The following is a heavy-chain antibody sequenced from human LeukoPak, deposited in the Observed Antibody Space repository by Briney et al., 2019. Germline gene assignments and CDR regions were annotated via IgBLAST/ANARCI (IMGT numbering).Heavy chain of an antibody. Sequence: GGSLRLSCAASGFTLSNSWIHWVRQAPGKGLVWVSRINSDGSTTTYADSVKGRFTISRDNAKNTLCLQMNSLRAEDTAVYYCARAARADCTSPTCHSWLAPWGQGTQVTVSS. CDR3: ARAARADCTSPTCHSWLAP. CDR1: GFTLSNSW. CDR2: INSDGSTT. D-gene: IGHD2/OR15-2a*01. J-gene: IGHJ5*02. V-gene: IGHV3-74*01.